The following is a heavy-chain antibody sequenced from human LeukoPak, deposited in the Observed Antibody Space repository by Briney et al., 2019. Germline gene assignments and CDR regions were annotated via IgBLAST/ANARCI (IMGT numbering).Heavy chain of an antibody. Sequence: SETLSLTCAVYGGSFSGYYWSWIRQPPGKGLEWIGEINHNGSTNYNPSLKSRVTISVDTSKNQFSLKLSSVTAADTAVYYCARGPAHYDFWSGYPRALYYYYGMDVWGQGTTVTVSS. CDR2: INHNGST. J-gene: IGHJ6*02. D-gene: IGHD3-3*01. CDR1: GGSFSGYY. V-gene: IGHV4-34*01. CDR3: ARGPAHYDFWSGYPRALYYYYGMDV.